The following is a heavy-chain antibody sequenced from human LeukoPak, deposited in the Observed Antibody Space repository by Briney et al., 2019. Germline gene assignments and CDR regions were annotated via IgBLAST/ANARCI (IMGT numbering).Heavy chain of an antibody. CDR3: ARGRLEVYAFDI. CDR2: IYYSGST. CDR1: GGSISSYY. J-gene: IGHJ3*02. V-gene: IGHV4-59*08. Sequence: KPSETLSLTCTVSGGSISSYYWSWIRQPPGKGLEWIGYIYYSGSTNYNPSLKSRVTISVDTSKNQFSLKLSSVTAADTAVYYCARGRLEVYAFDIWGQGTMVTVSS. D-gene: IGHD3-3*01.